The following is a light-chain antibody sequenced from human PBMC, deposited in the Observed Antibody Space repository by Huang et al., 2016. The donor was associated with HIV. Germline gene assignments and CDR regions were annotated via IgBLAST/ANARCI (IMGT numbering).Light chain of an antibody. CDR3: QQYDNLPRGLT. Sequence: DIQMTQSPSSLSASVGDRVTITCQASQDISNYLNWYQQKPGKAPKLLIYDASNLETVVPSRFSGSGSGTDFTFTISSLQPEDIATYYCQQYDNLPRGLTFGGGTKVEIK. V-gene: IGKV1-33*01. CDR2: DAS. J-gene: IGKJ4*01. CDR1: QDISNY.